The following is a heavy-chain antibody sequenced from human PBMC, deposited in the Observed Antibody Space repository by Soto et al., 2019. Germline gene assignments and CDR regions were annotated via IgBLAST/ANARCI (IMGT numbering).Heavy chain of an antibody. CDR3: ARDRRDYSSGKYYYYGMDV. Sequence: QVQLQESGPGLVKPSETLSLTCTVSGGSISSYFWTWIRQPPGKGLEWIGYIYYSGTNNYSPSLKSRITISVDTSKNQVSLKLSSLTAADTAVYYCARDRRDYSSGKYYYYGMDVWGQGTTVTVSS. J-gene: IGHJ6*02. V-gene: IGHV4-59*01. D-gene: IGHD6-19*01. CDR2: IYYSGTN. CDR1: GGSISSYF.